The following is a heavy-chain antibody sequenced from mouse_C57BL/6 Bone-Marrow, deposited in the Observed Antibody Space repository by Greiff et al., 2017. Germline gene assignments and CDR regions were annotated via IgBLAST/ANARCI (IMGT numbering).Heavy chain of an antibody. CDR2: ISYDGSN. CDR3: ARGYYGSGDY. J-gene: IGHJ2*01. V-gene: IGHV3-6*01. Sequence: DVQLQESGPGLVKPSQSLSLTCSVPGYSFTSGYYWNWIRQFPGNKLEWMGFISYDGSNNYNPSLKNRTSLTCDTTKTQFLLKLNSVTTEDTATYYCARGYYGSGDYWGQGTTLTVAS. CDR1: GYSFTSGYY. D-gene: IGHD1-1*01.